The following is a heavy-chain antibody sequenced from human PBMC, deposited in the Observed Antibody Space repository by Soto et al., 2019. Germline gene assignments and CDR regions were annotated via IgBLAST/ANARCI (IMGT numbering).Heavy chain of an antibody. D-gene: IGHD6-6*01. CDR2: IDPSDSYT. J-gene: IGHJ6*02. CDR3: ARLSSIAARPYYYYYGMDV. Sequence: PGESLKISCKGSGYSFTSYWISWVRQMPGKGLEWMGRIDPSDSYTNYSLSFQGHVTISADKSISTAYLQWSSLKASDTAMYYCARLSSIAARPYYYYYGMDVWGQGTTVTVSS. V-gene: IGHV5-10-1*01. CDR1: GYSFTSYW.